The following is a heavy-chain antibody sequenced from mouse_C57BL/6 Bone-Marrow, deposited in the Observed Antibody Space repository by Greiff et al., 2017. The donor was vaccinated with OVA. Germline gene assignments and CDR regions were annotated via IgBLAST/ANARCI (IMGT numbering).Heavy chain of an antibody. J-gene: IGHJ2*01. CDR2: IDPENGDT. V-gene: IGHV14-4*01. D-gene: IGHD1-1*01. Sequence: VQLQQSGAELVRPGASVKLSCTASGFNIKDDYMHWVKQRPEQGLEWIGWIDPENGDTESASKFQGKATITADTSSNTAYLQLSRLTSEDTAVYYCTMIATVVEGFDYWGQGTTLTVSS. CDR3: TMIATVVEGFDY. CDR1: GFNIKDDY.